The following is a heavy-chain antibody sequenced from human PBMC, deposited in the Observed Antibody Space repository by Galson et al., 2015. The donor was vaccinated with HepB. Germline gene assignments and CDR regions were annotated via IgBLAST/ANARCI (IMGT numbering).Heavy chain of an antibody. Sequence: SLRLSCAASGFTFSTYAMHWVRQAPGKGLEWVAVISYDGINKYYADSVKGRFTISRDNSKNTLFLQMNSLRAEDTADYYCARGPPEVGAKELDCWGQGTLVTVSS. J-gene: IGHJ4*02. CDR3: ARGPPEVGAKELDC. CDR2: ISYDGINK. CDR1: GFTFSTYA. D-gene: IGHD1-26*01. V-gene: IGHV3-30-3*01.